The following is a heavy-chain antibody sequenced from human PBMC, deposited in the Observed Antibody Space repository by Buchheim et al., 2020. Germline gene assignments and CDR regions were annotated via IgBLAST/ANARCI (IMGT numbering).Heavy chain of an antibody. CDR1: GGPISGYY. J-gene: IGHJ4*02. CDR3: SRGAAARPGY. D-gene: IGHD6-6*01. Sequence: QVHLQESGPGLVKPSETLSLTCTVPGGPISGYYLTWLRQLPGRGLEWIGYIHSTGITHYSPSLRRRSTTSLDTTTTPFSLTLTSMTPADTAVYYGSRGAAARPGYWGQG. CDR2: IHSTGIT. V-gene: IGHV4-59*03.